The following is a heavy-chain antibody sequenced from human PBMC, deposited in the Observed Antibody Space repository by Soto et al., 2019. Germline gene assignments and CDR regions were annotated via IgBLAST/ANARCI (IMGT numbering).Heavy chain of an antibody. D-gene: IGHD4-17*01. CDR2: TYYRSKWSN. J-gene: IGHJ4*02. CDR3: ARDSPGYGDNVLFDY. CDR1: GDSVSSNSVA. V-gene: IGHV6-1*01. Sequence: SQTLSLTCAISGDSVSSNSVAWNWIRKSPSRGLEWLGRTYYRSKWSNDYAVSVKSRITINPDTSKNQFSLQLNSVTPDDTAVYYCARDSPGYGDNVLFDYWGQGTPVTVSS.